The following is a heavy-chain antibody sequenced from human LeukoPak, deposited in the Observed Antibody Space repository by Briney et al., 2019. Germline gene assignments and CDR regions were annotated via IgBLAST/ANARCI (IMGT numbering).Heavy chain of an antibody. Sequence: IPSETLSLTCAVSGGSISSYYWSWIRQPAGKGLEWIGRIYTSGSTNYNPSLKSRVTMSVDTSKNQFSLKLSSVTAADTAVYYCARGIAVAGTGPRAVYYFDYWGQGTLVTVSS. CDR1: GGSISSYY. D-gene: IGHD6-19*01. J-gene: IGHJ4*02. V-gene: IGHV4-4*07. CDR3: ARGIAVAGTGPRAVYYFDY. CDR2: IYTSGST.